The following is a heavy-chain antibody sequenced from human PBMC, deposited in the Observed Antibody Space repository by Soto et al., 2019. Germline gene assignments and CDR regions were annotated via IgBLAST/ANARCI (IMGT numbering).Heavy chain of an antibody. Sequence: SVKVSCKASGGTFSSYAISWVRQAPGQGLEWMGGIIPIFGTANYAQKFQGRVTITADESTSTAYMELSSLRSEDTAVYYCARKVSSWYYFDYWGQGTLVTVSS. J-gene: IGHJ4*02. CDR3: ARKVSSWYYFDY. CDR2: IIPIFGTA. D-gene: IGHD6-13*01. CDR1: GGTFSSYA. V-gene: IGHV1-69*13.